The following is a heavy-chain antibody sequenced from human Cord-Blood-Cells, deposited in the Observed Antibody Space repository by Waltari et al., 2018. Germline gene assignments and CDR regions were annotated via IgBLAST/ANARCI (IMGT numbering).Heavy chain of an antibody. CDR3: ARDNEDSSSFDY. CDR2: ISSSSSTI. J-gene: IGHJ4*02. V-gene: IGHV3-48*02. D-gene: IGHD6-6*01. Sequence: EVQLVESGGGLVQPGGSLRLSCAASGFTFSSYSMNWFRQAPGKGLEWVSYISSSSSTIYYADSVKGRFTISRDNAKNSLYLKMNSLRDEDTAVYYCARDNEDSSSFDYWGQGTLVTVSS. CDR1: GFTFSSYS.